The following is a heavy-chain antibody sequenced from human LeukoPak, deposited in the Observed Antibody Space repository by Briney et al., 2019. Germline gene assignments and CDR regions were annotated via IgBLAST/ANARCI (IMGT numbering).Heavy chain of an antibody. CDR1: GFTFSSYA. V-gene: IGHV3-23*01. CDR2: ISGSGGST. D-gene: IGHD5-18*01. Sequence: GSLRLSCAVSGFTFSSYAMSWVRQAPGKGLEWVSAISGSGGSTYYAESVKGRFTISRDNSKNTLYLQMNSLGVEDTAVYYCAKDREAGYSYGFFYDYWGQGTLVTVSS. CDR3: AKDREAGYSYGFFYDY. J-gene: IGHJ4*02.